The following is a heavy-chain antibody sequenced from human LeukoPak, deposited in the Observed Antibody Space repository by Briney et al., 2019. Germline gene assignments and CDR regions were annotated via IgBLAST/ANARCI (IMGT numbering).Heavy chain of an antibody. CDR1: GFTFSSYW. CDR3: ASSPDFWSGYPTPRGWFDP. J-gene: IGHJ5*02. D-gene: IGHD3-3*01. V-gene: IGHV3-7*01. Sequence: GGSLRLSCAASGFTFSSYWMNWVRQAPGKGLEWVANIKQDGSEKYYVDSVKGRFTISRDNAKNSLYLQMNSLRAEDTAVYYCASSPDFWSGYPTPRGWFDPWGQGTLVTVSS. CDR2: IKQDGSEK.